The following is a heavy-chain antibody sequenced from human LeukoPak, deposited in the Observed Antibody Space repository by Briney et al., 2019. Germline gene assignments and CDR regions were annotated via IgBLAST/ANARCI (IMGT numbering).Heavy chain of an antibody. D-gene: IGHD3-22*01. J-gene: IGHJ3*02. CDR3: ARDLLNPDYYDSSGYSSGAFDI. CDR2: IIPIFGTA. CDR1: GGTFISYA. V-gene: IGHV1-69*05. Sequence: SVKVSCKASGGTFISYAISWVRQAPGQGLEWMGRIIPIFGTANYAQKFQGRGTITTDESTSTAYMELSSLRSEDTAVYYCARDLLNPDYYDSSGYSSGAFDIWGQGTMVTVSS.